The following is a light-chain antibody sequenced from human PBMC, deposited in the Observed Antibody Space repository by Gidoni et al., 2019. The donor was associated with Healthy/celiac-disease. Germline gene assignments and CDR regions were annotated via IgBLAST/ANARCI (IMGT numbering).Light chain of an antibody. J-gene: IGKJ2*01. V-gene: IGKV1-39*01. CDR1: QSISSY. Sequence: DIQMTQYPSSLSASVGDRVTITCRASQSISSYLNWYQQKPGKAPKLLIYAASSLQSGVPSRFSGSGSGTDFTLTISSLQPEDFATYYCQQSYSTPPYTFXXXTKLEIK. CDR2: AAS. CDR3: QQSYSTPPYT.